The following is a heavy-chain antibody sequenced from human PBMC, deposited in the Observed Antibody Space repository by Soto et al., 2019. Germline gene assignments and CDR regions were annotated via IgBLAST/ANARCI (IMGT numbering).Heavy chain of an antibody. V-gene: IGHV3-66*01. CDR1: GFTVSSNY. CDR2: IYGGGST. CDR3: ARGPTVVRPFDY. J-gene: IGHJ4*02. Sequence: EVQLVESGGGLVQPGGSLRLSCAASGFTVSSNYMSWVRQAPGKGLEWVSVIYGGGSTYYADSVKGRFTISRDNSKNTLYLRMNSLRAEDTAVYYCARGPTVVRPFDYWGQGTLVTVSS. D-gene: IGHD4-17*01.